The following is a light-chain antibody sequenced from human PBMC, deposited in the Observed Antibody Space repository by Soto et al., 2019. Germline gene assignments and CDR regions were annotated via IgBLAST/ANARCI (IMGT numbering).Light chain of an antibody. Sequence: QAVVTQESSLTVSPGGTVTLTCDSSIDTVTTSHWPYWFQQKPGQAPKTLIYDTTNRHSWTPARFSGSILGGKAALILSGAQPEDEAEYYCLLSYNGARAVFGGGTQLTVL. CDR2: DTT. J-gene: IGLJ7*01. CDR3: LLSYNGARAV. CDR1: IDTVTTSHW. V-gene: IGLV7-46*01.